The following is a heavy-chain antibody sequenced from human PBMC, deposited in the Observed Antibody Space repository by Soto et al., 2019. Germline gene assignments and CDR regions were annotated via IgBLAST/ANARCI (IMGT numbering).Heavy chain of an antibody. CDR3: ARDPRGHYSCDS. CDR1: GFTFGSYW. D-gene: IGHD2-21*01. J-gene: IGHJ5*01. V-gene: IGHV3-7*03. Sequence: EVQLVESGGSLVQPGGSLRLSCAASGFTFGSYWMTWVRQAPGKGLEWVANIKQDGSEKYYVDSVKGRFIISRDNAKNSLFLQMSSLRVDDTAMYYCARDPRGHYSCDSWGQGTLVTVSS. CDR2: IKQDGSEK.